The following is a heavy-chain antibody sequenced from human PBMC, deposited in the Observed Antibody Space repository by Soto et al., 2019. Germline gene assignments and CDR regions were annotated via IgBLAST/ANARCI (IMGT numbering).Heavy chain of an antibody. CDR2: IIPIFGTA. Sequence: ASVKVSCKASGGTFSSYAISWVRQAPGQGLEWMGGIIPIFGTANYAQKFQGRVTITADESTSTAYMELSSLRSEDTAVYYCARGPPRVLIAVAGPRKNWFDPWGQGTLVTVSS. V-gene: IGHV1-69*13. J-gene: IGHJ5*02. D-gene: IGHD6-19*01. CDR1: GGTFSSYA. CDR3: ARGPPRVLIAVAGPRKNWFDP.